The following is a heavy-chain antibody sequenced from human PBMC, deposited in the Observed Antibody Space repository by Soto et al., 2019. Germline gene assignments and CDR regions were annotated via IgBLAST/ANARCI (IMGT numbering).Heavy chain of an antibody. CDR3: TRTKLRYFDWLKFPFDY. J-gene: IGHJ4*02. D-gene: IGHD3-9*01. CDR2: IRSKAYGGTT. CDR1: GFTFGDYA. Sequence: GGSLGLSCTASGFTFGDYAMSWFRQAPGKGLEWVGFIRSKAYGGTTEYAASVKGRFTISRDDSKSIAYLQMNSLKTEDTAVYYCTRTKLRYFDWLKFPFDYWGQGTLVTVSS. V-gene: IGHV3-49*03.